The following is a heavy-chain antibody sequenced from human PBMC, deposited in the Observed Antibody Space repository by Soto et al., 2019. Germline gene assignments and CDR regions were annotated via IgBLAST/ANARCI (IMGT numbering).Heavy chain of an antibody. CDR1: GGSFSGYY. J-gene: IGHJ5*02. CDR3: ARGSTGYSSSWYGKRNWFDP. Sequence: SETLSLTCAVYGGSFSGYYWSWIRQPPGKGLEWIGEINHSGSTNYNPSLKSRVTISVDTSKNQFSLKLSSVTAADTAVYYCARGSTGYSSSWYGKRNWFDPWGQGTLVTVSS. D-gene: IGHD6-13*01. CDR2: INHSGST. V-gene: IGHV4-34*01.